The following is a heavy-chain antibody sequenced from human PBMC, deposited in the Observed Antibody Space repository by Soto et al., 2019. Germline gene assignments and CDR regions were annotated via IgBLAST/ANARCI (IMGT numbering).Heavy chain of an antibody. CDR1: GGSISSGGYY. V-gene: IGHV4-31*03. D-gene: IGHD2-15*01. CDR3: ARDGGSRIGYCSGGSCYPPYGMDV. Sequence: LSLICTVSGGSISSGGYYWSWIRQHPVKGLEWIGYIYYSGSTYYNPSLKSRVTISVDTSKNQFSLKLSSVTAADTAVYYCARDGGSRIGYCSGGSCYPPYGMDVWGQGTTVTVSS. J-gene: IGHJ6*02. CDR2: IYYSGST.